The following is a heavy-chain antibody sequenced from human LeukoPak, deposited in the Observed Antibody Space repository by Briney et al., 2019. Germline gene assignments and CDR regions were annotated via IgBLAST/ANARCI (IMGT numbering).Heavy chain of an antibody. Sequence: SETLSLXCTVSGGSISSDYWGWNRQPAGKGLEWLGRIYTSGSTNYNPSLKGRVTMSVDTSKNQFSLKLSSVTAADTAVYYSARDCSSTSCFLDYWSQGTLVTVSS. D-gene: IGHD2-2*01. CDR3: ARDCSSTSCFLDY. J-gene: IGHJ4*02. V-gene: IGHV4-4*07. CDR1: GGSISSDY. CDR2: IYTSGST.